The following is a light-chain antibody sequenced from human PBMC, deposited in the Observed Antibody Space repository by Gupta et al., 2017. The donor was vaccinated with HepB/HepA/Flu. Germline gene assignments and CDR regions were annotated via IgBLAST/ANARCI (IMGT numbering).Light chain of an antibody. Sequence: DIQMTQSPSSLSASVGDRVTITCRASQGIRDYLAWYQQTPGKVPKLLIYAASTLQSGVPSRFSGSGSGTDFTLTISSLQPEDVATYYCQNEYSTPCNFGQGTKLDIK. J-gene: IGKJ2*02. CDR1: QGIRDY. CDR3: QNEYSTPCN. CDR2: AAS. V-gene: IGKV1-27*01.